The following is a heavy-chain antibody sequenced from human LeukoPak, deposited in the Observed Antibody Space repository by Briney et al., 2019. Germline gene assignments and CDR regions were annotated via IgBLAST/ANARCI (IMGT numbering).Heavy chain of an antibody. CDR2: ISSSSSYI. CDR1: GFTFSSYS. D-gene: IGHD3-9*01. CDR3: ARVRVLRYLDWFWEFDY. V-gene: IGHV3-21*01. Sequence: GGSLRLSCAASGFTFSSYSMNWVRQVPGKGLEWVSSISSSSSYIYYADSVKGRFTISRDNAKNSLYLQMNSLRAEDTAVYYCARVRVLRYLDWFWEFDYWGQGTLVTVSS. J-gene: IGHJ4*02.